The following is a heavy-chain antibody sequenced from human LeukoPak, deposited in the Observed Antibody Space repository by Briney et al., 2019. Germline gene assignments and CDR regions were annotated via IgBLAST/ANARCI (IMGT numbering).Heavy chain of an antibody. J-gene: IGHJ6*03. CDR3: TTGLPDRLLRPYYYYYMDV. CDR1: GFTFSNAW. Sequence: GGSLRLSCAASGFTFSNAWMSWVRQAPGKGLEWVGRIKSKTDGGTTDYAAPVKGRFTISRDDSKNTLYLQMNSLKTEDTAVYYCTTGLPDRLLRPYYYYYMDVWGKGTTVTVSS. CDR2: IKSKTDGGTT. V-gene: IGHV3-15*01. D-gene: IGHD3-22*01.